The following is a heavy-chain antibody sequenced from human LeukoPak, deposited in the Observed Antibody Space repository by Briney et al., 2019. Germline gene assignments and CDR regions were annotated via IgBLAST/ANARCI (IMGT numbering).Heavy chain of an antibody. J-gene: IGHJ4*02. D-gene: IGHD6-19*01. CDR3: TRQEYSSGWYSTS. CDR1: GFTFSGSA. CDR2: IRSKANSYAT. V-gene: IGHV3-73*01. Sequence: SGGSLKLSCAASGFTFSGSAMHWVRQASGKGLEWVGRIRSKANSYATAYAASVKGRFTISRDDSKNTAYLQMNSLKTEDTAVYYCTRQEYSSGWYSTSWGQGTLVTVSS.